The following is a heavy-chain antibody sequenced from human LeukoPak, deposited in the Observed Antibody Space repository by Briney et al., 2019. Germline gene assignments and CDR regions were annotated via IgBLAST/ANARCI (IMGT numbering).Heavy chain of an antibody. Sequence: SETLSLTCTVSGGSISSYYWSWIRQPAGEGLEWIGRIYTSGSTNYNPSLKSRVTMSVDTSKNQVSLKLSSVTAADTAVYYCARASYCTNGICYQRYYFDYWGQGTLVTVSS. CDR1: GGSISSYY. CDR3: ARASYCTNGICYQRYYFDY. V-gene: IGHV4-4*07. CDR2: IYTSGST. D-gene: IGHD2-8*01. J-gene: IGHJ4*02.